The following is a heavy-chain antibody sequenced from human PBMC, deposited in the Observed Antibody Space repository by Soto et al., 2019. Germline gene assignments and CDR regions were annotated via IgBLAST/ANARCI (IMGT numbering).Heavy chain of an antibody. Sequence: QVQLQESGPGLVKPSGTLSLTCAVSGDSVSSPYYWCWVRQSPGKGLEWIGEVFHTGTTSYNPSLRSRVTLSMDKSFNQFSLDLSSVTAADTAVYYCARSAGWYAIHAWGPGTLVIVSS. CDR3: ARSAGWYAIHA. CDR1: GDSVSSPYY. D-gene: IGHD6-19*01. V-gene: IGHV4-4*02. CDR2: VFHTGTT. J-gene: IGHJ5*02.